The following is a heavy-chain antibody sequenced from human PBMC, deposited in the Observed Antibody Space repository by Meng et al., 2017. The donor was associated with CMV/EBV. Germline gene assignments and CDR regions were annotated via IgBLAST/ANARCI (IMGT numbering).Heavy chain of an antibody. CDR1: GFTFSSYA. V-gene: IGHV3-30-3*01. D-gene: IGHD4-11*01. Sequence: GESLKISCAASGFTFSSYAMHWVRQAPGKGLEWVAVISYDGSNKYYADSVKGRFTISRDNSKNTLYLQMNSLRAEDTAVYYCAKGVYSKYDVPFDYWGQGTLVTVSS. CDR3: AKGVYSKYDVPFDY. J-gene: IGHJ4*02. CDR2: ISYDGSNK.